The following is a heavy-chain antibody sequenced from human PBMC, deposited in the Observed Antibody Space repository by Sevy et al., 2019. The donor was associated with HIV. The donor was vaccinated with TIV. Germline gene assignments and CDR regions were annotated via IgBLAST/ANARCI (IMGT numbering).Heavy chain of an antibody. D-gene: IGHD3-16*01. CDR3: ARGVGGPGVRITFGGVKYGFDF. Sequence: SETLSLTCTVSGGSITTADYYWSWIRQTPGKGLEWIGYIHHTGNTYYNPSLKSPVSCISVDSSKNQFSLKLSSMTAADTAVYYCARGVGGPGVRITFGGVKYGFDFWGQGRMVTVSS. CDR1: GGSITTADYY. V-gene: IGHV4-30-4*01. J-gene: IGHJ3*01. CDR2: IHHTGNT.